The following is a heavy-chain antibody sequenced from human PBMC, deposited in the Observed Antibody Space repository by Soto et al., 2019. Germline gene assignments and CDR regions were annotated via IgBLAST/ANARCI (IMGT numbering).Heavy chain of an antibody. CDR3: ARGGIQLSYAFDY. CDR2: IYTSGST. D-gene: IGHD5-18*01. J-gene: IGHJ4*02. CDR1: GTSVSNYY. V-gene: IGHV4-4*07. Sequence: SETLSLTCSVSGTSVSNYYWSWIRQPAGKGLEHIGRIYTSGSTSYNPSLKSRVTTSMDTSQTQIYLNLTSVTAAGTAVYYCARGGIQLSYAFDYWGQGIQVTVSS.